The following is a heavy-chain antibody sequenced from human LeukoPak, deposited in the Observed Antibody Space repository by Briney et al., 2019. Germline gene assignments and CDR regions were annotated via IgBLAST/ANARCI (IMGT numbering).Heavy chain of an antibody. D-gene: IGHD4-17*01. CDR1: GGTFSSYA. CDR2: IIPIFGTA. CDR3: ARVNDYGDYVDYFDY. V-gene: IGHV1-69*13. J-gene: IGHJ4*02. Sequence: GASVKVSCKASGGTFSSYAISWGRQAPGQGLEWMGGIIPIFGTANYAQKFQGRVTITADESTSTAYMELSSLRSEDTAVYYCARVNDYGDYVDYFDYWGQGTLVTVSS.